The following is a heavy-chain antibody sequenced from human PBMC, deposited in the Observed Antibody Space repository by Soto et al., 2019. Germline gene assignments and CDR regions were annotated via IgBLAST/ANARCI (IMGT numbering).Heavy chain of an antibody. V-gene: IGHV3-23*01. CDR1: GFTFSRQS. CDR3: ARGYYVDSNGWDDAYDF. J-gene: IGHJ3*01. D-gene: IGHD3-10*01. CDR2: ISDTGGTP. Sequence: EVQLLQSGGGLVQPGGSVRLTCTASGFTFSRQSMGWVRQAPGKGLEWVSSISDTGGTPFYADSVRGRFIISRDNSKDTLHLQMNSLRPEDTALYFCARGYYVDSNGWDDAYDFWGRGTTVIVSP.